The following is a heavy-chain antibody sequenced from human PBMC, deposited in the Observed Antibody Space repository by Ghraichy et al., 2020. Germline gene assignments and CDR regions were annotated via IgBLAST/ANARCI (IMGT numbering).Heavy chain of an antibody. CDR2: ISAYNGDT. CDR3: ARERSVPSSFYSFDL. D-gene: IGHD2/OR15-2a*01. Sequence: ASVKVSCKASEFTLSKYGVSWVRQAPGQGLEWMGWISAYNGDTKYAQNLQGRLIMTTDTSTNTAYLELRSLRSDDTAVYYCARERSVPSSFYSFDLWGQGTMVTVSS. CDR1: EFTLSKYG. J-gene: IGHJ3*01. V-gene: IGHV1-18*01.